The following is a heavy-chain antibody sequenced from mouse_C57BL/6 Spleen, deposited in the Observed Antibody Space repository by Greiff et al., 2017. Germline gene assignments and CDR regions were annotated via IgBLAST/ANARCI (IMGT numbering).Heavy chain of an antibody. J-gene: IGHJ4*01. CDR3: ARGASPYYGNYYAMDY. D-gene: IGHD2-10*01. CDR2: ISSGSSTI. CDR1: GFTFSDYG. Sequence: DVKLVESGGGLVKPGGSLKLSCAASGFTFSDYGMHWVRQAPEKGLEWVAYISSGSSTIYYADTVKGRFTISRDNAKNTLFLQMTSLRSEDTAMYYCARGASPYYGNYYAMDYWGQGTSVTVSS. V-gene: IGHV5-17*01.